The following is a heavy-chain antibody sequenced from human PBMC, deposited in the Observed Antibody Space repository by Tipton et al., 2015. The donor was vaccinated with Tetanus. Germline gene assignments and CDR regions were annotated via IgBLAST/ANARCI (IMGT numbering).Heavy chain of an antibody. CDR1: GGTFSSYG. V-gene: IGHV1-69*01. Sequence: QSGPEVKKPGSSVKVFCKASGGTFSSYGISWVRQAPGQGLEWMGGIIPMFGTANYAQKFQGRVTITADESTRTAYTELSSLRSEDTAVYYCARDIRRVGATLYFDYWGQGAQVTVSP. CDR3: ARDIRRVGATLYFDY. D-gene: IGHD1-26*01. CDR2: IIPMFGTA. J-gene: IGHJ4*02.